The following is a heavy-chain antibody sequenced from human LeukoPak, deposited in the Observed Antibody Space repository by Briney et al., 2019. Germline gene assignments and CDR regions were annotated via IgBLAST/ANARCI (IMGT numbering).Heavy chain of an antibody. CDR3: ARYRDPYGGKPFDY. J-gene: IGHJ4*02. D-gene: IGHD4/OR15-4a*01. CDR2: ISSSSSYI. V-gene: IGHV3-21*01. CDR1: GFTFSSYS. Sequence: AGGSLRLSCAASGFTFSSYSMNWVRQAPGKGLEWVSSISSSSSYIYYADSVKGRFTISRDNAKNSLYLQMNSLRAEDTAVYYCARYRDPYGGKPFDYWGQGTLVTVSS.